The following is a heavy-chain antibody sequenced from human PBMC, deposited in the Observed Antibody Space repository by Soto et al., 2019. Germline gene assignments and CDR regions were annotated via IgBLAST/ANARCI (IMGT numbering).Heavy chain of an antibody. CDR2: INPNSGGT. Sequence: EASVKVSCKASGYTFTGYYMHWVRQAPGQGLEWMGWINPNSGGTNYAQKFQGRVTMTRDTSISTAYMELSRLRSDDTAVYYCARDNRYSGIEARDYYYGMDVWGQGTTVTVSS. CDR3: ARDNRYSGIEARDYYYGMDV. D-gene: IGHD6-6*01. V-gene: IGHV1-2*02. J-gene: IGHJ6*02. CDR1: GYTFTGYY.